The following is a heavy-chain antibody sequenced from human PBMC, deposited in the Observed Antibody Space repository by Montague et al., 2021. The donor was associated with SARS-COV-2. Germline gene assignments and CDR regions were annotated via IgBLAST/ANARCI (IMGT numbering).Heavy chain of an antibody. J-gene: IGHJ5*02. V-gene: IGHV4-34*01. Sequence: SETLSLTCAVYGGSFSGYYWSWIRQPPGKGLEWIGEINHSGSTNYNPSLKSRVTIPVDTSKNQFSLKLSSVTAADTAVYYGARGLFQPDFQASWGQGTLVTVSS. CDR1: GGSFSGYY. D-gene: IGHD2-2*01. CDR3: ARGLFQPDFQAS. CDR2: INHSGST.